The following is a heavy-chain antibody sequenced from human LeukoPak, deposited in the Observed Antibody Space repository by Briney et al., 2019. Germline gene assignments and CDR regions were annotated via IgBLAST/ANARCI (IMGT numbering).Heavy chain of an antibody. CDR2: ISASGST. J-gene: IGHJ4*02. V-gene: IGHV4-4*07. D-gene: IGHD4-17*01. Sequence: SETLSLTCTVSNGSISIYYWSWVRQPAGKGLEWIGRISASGSTNYNPSLKSRVTMSLDTSKNQFSLRLSSVTAADTAVYYCAREITVTRPFDYWGPGTLVTVSS. CDR3: AREITVTRPFDY. CDR1: NGSISIYY.